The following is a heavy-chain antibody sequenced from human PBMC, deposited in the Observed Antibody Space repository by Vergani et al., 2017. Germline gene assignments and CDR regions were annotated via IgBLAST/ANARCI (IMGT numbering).Heavy chain of an antibody. CDR2: INAGNGNT. D-gene: IGHD3-16*02. Sequence: VQLVESGGGLVQPGGSLRLSCAASGSTFSSYAMNWVRQAPGQGLEWMGWINAGNGNTKYSQKFQGRVTITRDTSASTAYMELSSLRSEDTAVYYCAREGFYDYVWGSYRLRGGYYFDYWGQGTLVTVSS. V-gene: IGHV1-3*01. CDR1: GSTFSSYA. CDR3: AREGFYDYVWGSYRLRGGYYFDY. J-gene: IGHJ4*02.